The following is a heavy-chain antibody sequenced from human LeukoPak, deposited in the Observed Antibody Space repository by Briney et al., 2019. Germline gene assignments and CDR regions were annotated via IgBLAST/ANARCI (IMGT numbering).Heavy chain of an antibody. CDR3: ARRMVRGVISWFDP. D-gene: IGHD3-10*01. J-gene: IGHJ5*02. CDR1: GGSTSSSSYY. V-gene: IGHV4-39*07. Sequence: SETLSLTCTVSGGSTSSSSYYWGWIRQPPGKGLEWIGSIYYSGSTYYNPSLKSRVTISVDTSKNQFSLKLSSVTAADTAVYYCARRMVRGVISWFDPWGQGTLVTVSS. CDR2: IYYSGST.